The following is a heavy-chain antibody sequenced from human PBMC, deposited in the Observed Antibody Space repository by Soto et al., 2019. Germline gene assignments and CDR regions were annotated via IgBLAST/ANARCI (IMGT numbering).Heavy chain of an antibody. CDR3: ASSSTVLLPTAMTGWFDP. D-gene: IGHD2-2*01. CDR1: GFTFSSYA. Sequence: PGGLQRLSCAASGFTFSSYAMSWVRQAKGKGLEWVSTISNSGGRTYYADSVKGRFAISRDNSKNTLYLHMTSLRPEDTAVYYCASSSTVLLPTAMTGWFDPWGQGTLVTVSS. CDR2: ISNSGGRT. J-gene: IGHJ5*02. V-gene: IGHV3-23*01.